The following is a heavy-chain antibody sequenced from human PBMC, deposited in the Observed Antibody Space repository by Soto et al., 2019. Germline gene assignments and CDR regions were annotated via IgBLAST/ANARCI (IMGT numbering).Heavy chain of an antibody. J-gene: IGHJ5*02. D-gene: IGHD3-3*01. CDR1: GGTFSSNA. CDR2: IIPIFGTA. Sequence: ASLKVSCKASGGTFSSNAISCVRQAPGQGLEWMGGIIPIFGTANYAQKLQGRVTITADKSTSTAYMGLSSLRSEDTAVYYCARRSGNLKCDPWGHGTLVTVSS. CDR3: ARRSGNLKCDP. V-gene: IGHV1-69*06.